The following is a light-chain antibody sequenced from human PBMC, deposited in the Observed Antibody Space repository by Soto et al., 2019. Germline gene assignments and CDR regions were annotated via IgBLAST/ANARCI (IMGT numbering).Light chain of an antibody. V-gene: IGKV3-20*01. Sequence: EIVLTQSPCTLSLSPGERASLSCRASQSVSSSYLAWYQQKPGQAPRLLIYGASSRATGIPDRFSGSGSGTDFTLTISRLEPEDFAVYYCQQYGSSLLVAFGQGTKVAIK. CDR1: QSVSSSY. J-gene: IGKJ1*01. CDR3: QQYGSSLLVA. CDR2: GAS.